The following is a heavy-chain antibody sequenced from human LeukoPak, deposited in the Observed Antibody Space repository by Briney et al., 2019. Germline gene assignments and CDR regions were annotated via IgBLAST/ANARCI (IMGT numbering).Heavy chain of an antibody. J-gene: IGHJ5*02. CDR1: GGSFSGHY. Sequence: SETLSLTCAVYGGSFSGHYWSWIRQPPGKGLEWIGEINHSGSTNYNPSLKSRVTISVDTSKNQFSLKLSSVTAADTAVYYCARGRPIKNWFDPWRQGTPVTVSS. CDR2: INHSGST. V-gene: IGHV4-34*01. D-gene: IGHD2-21*01. CDR3: ARGRPIKNWFDP.